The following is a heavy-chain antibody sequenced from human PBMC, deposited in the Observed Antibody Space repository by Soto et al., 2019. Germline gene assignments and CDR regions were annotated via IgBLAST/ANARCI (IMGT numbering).Heavy chain of an antibody. Sequence: SQTLSLTCAISGDSVSSNSAAWNWIRQSPSRGLEWLGRTYYRSKWYNDYAVSVKSRITINPDTSKNQFSLRLNSVTPEDTAVYYCARESGAAAGFEYYFDYWGQGTLVTVSS. J-gene: IGHJ4*02. V-gene: IGHV6-1*01. D-gene: IGHD6-13*01. CDR3: ARESGAAAGFEYYFDY. CDR1: GDSVSSNSAA. CDR2: TYYRSKWYN.